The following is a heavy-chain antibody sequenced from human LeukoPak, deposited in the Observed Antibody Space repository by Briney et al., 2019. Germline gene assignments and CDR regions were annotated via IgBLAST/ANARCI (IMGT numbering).Heavy chain of an antibody. Sequence: GASVKVSCKASGGTFSSYAISWVRQAPGQGLEWMGRIIPIFGIANYAQKFQGRVTITTDESTSTAYMELSSLRSEDTAVYYCARDRTAYDSWSGEGDWFDPWGQGTLVTVSS. CDR1: GGTFSSYA. D-gene: IGHD3-3*01. CDR2: IIPIFGIA. V-gene: IGHV1-69*05. J-gene: IGHJ5*02. CDR3: ARDRTAYDSWSGEGDWFDP.